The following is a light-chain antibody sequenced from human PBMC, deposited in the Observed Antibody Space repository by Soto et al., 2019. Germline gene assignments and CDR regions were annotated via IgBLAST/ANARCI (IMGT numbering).Light chain of an antibody. V-gene: IGKV1-5*03. CDR1: QNINNL. CDR2: LAS. Sequence: DIQMTQSPSTLSASVGDRVTITCRASQNINNLLAWYQQRPGKAPNLLIYLASTLEGGVPSRFSGSGSGTEFPITISSLQPDDFATFYCQQYSTYSRKFGQGTQVEIK. J-gene: IGKJ1*01. CDR3: QQYSTYSRK.